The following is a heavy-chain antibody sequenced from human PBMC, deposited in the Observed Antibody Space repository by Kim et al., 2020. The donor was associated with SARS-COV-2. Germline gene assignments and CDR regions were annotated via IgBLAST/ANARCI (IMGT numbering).Heavy chain of an antibody. J-gene: IGHJ4*02. CDR2: IYYSGST. CDR1: GGSISSSSYY. Sequence: SETLSLTCTVSGGSISSSSYYWGWIRQPPGKGLEWIGSIYYSGSTYYNPSLKSRVTISVDTSKNQFSLKLSSVTAADTAVYYCAQATVLRYFDWLWDYWGQGTLVTVSS. V-gene: IGHV4-39*01. D-gene: IGHD3-9*01. CDR3: AQATVLRYFDWLWDY.